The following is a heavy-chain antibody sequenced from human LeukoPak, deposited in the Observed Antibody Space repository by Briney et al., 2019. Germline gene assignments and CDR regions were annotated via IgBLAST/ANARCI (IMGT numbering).Heavy chain of an antibody. CDR3: ARDAVRYNWNYDWSDP. D-gene: IGHD1-7*01. CDR2: ISAYNGNT. Sequence: ASVKVSCKASGYTSTSYGISWVRQAPGQGLEWMGWISAYNGNTNYAQKLQGRVTMTTDTSTSTAYMELRSLRSDDTAVYYCARDAVRYNWNYDWSDPWGQGTLSPSPQ. V-gene: IGHV1-18*01. CDR1: GYTSTSYG. J-gene: IGHJ5*02.